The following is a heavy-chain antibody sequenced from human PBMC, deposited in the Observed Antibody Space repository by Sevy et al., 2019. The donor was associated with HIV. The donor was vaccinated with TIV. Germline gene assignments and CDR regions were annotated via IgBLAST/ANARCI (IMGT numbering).Heavy chain of an antibody. CDR3: ARHDGGTVVASTFDI. CDR1: GGSISTYY. CDR2: IYYTGST. Sequence: SETLSLTCTVSGGSISTYYWSWIRQPPGKGLEWIGYIYYTGSTNYNPSLKSRVTMSVDTSKNHLSLRLTSVTAADTAMYYCARHDGGTVVASTFDIWGQGTMVTVSS. V-gene: IGHV4-59*08. D-gene: IGHD3-22*01. J-gene: IGHJ3*02.